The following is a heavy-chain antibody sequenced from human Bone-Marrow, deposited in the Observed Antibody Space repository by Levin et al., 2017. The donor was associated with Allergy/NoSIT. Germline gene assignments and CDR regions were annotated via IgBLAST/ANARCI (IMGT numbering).Heavy chain of an antibody. Sequence: ASVKVSCNTSGYTFSDYGINWVRQAPGQGLEWLGWLNTYNGNTNYAQKLQGRVKMTTDRSTTTAYMELRSLTSDDTAVYYCARTPYGDHADYWGQGTLVTVSS. CDR1: GYTFSDYG. CDR2: LNTYNGNT. D-gene: IGHD4-17*01. J-gene: IGHJ4*02. CDR3: ARTPYGDHADY. V-gene: IGHV1-18*01.